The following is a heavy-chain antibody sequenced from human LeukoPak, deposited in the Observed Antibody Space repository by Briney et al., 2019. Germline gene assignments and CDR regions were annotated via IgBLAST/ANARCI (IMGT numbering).Heavy chain of an antibody. CDR1: GGSISSHY. J-gene: IGHJ6*03. CDR2: IYYSGST. CDR3: ARGNWNSLFYYYYMDV. Sequence: SETLSLTCTVSGGSISSHYWSWIRQPPGKGLEWIGYIYYSGSTNYNPSLKSRVAISVDTSKNQFSLKLSSVTAEDTAVYYCARGNWNSLFYYYYMDVWGKGTTVTVSS. D-gene: IGHD1-1*01. V-gene: IGHV4-59*11.